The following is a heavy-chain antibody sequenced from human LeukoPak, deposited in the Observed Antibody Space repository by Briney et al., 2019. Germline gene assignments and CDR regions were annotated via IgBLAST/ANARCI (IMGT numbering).Heavy chain of an antibody. CDR2: INSGGSFT. CDR3: AKCSPSCFNGLDV. CDR1: GLTFSTYY. D-gene: IGHD3-10*02. V-gene: IGHV3-23*01. Sequence: GASLRLSCMASGLTFSTYYINWVRQATGQGLEWLSSINSGGSFTYYADSVKGRFTISRDNSKSTLYLQMNSLRAEDTAVYYCAKCSPSCFNGLDVWGQGTTVTVSS. J-gene: IGHJ6*02.